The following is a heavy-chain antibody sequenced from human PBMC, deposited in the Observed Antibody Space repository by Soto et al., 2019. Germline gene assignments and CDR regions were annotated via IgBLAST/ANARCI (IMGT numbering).Heavy chain of an antibody. CDR1: GFTFSSYA. J-gene: IGHJ6*02. CDR2: ISYDGSNK. D-gene: IGHD2-8*01. V-gene: IGHV3-30-3*01. CDR3: ARDSAGGVYAIHYGMDV. Sequence: QVQLVESGGGVVQPGRSLRLSCAASGFTFSSYAMHWVRQAPGKGLEWVAVISYDGSNKYYADSVKGRFTISRDNSKNTLYLQMNSLRAEDTAVYDCARDSAGGVYAIHYGMDVWGQGTTVTVSS.